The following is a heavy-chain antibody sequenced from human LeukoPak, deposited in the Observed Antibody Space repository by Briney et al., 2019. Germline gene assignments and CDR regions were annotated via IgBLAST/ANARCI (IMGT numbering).Heavy chain of an antibody. D-gene: IGHD3-10*01. CDR3: AKDDVYGSGSFS. CDR2: ISGSGGST. J-gene: IGHJ4*02. Sequence: GGSLRLSCAASGFTFSSYAMSWVRQAPGTGLEWVSAISGSGGSTYYADSVKGRFTISRDNSKNTLYLQMNSLRAEDTAVYYCAKDDVYGSGSFSWGQGTLVTVSS. CDR1: GFTFSSYA. V-gene: IGHV3-23*01.